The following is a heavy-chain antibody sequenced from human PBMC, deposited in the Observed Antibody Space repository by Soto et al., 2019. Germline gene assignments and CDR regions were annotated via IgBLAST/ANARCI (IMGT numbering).Heavy chain of an antibody. V-gene: IGHV4-59*11. CDR2: IYYSGST. CDR1: RGAIRSPNY. CDR3: ARVGRPHAGILLPIYYFDY. J-gene: IGHJ4*02. D-gene: IGHD2-15*01. Sequence: PSETLSLTCTVSRGAIRSPNYWSWIRQSPGKRLEWIGYIYYSGSTKYNPSLQSRVTISVDKSKNQLSLRVRSVTAADTAVYYCARVGRPHAGILLPIYYFDYWGQGTLVTVSS.